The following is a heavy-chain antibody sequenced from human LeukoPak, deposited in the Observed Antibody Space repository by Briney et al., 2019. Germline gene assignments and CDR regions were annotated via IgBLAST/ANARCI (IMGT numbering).Heavy chain of an antibody. CDR1: GFTFSSYD. CDR3: ARGIRCSGGSCYSLDY. CDR2: IGTAGDT. J-gene: IGHJ4*02. D-gene: IGHD2-15*01. V-gene: IGHV3-13*01. Sequence: GGSLTLSCAASGFTFSSYDMHWVRQATGKGLEWVSAIGTAGDTYYPGSVKGRFTISRENAKNYLYLQMNSLRAGDTAVYYCARGIRCSGGSCYSLDYWGQGTLVTVTS.